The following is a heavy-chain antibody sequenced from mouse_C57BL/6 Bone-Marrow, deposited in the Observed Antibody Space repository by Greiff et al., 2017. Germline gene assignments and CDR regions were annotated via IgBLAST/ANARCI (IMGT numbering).Heavy chain of an antibody. V-gene: IGHV8-8*01. CDR3: ARYYYGSRRDYAMDY. CDR2: IWWDDDK. J-gene: IGHJ4*01. CDR1: GFSLSTFGMG. Sequence: QVTLKESGPGILQPSQTLSLTCSFSGFSLSTFGMGVGWIRQPSGKGLEWLAHIWWDDDKYYNPALKSRLTISKDTSKNQVFLKIANVDTAETATYYCARYYYGSRRDYAMDYWGQGTSVTVSS. D-gene: IGHD1-1*01.